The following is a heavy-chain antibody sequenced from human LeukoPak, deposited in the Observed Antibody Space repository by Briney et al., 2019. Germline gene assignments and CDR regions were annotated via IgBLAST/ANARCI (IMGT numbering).Heavy chain of an antibody. V-gene: IGHV3-23*01. CDR1: GFTFSSYA. D-gene: IGHD3-22*01. J-gene: IGHJ4*02. Sequence: GGSLRLSCAASGFTFSSYAMSWVRQAPGKGLEWVSAISGSGGSTYYADSVKGRFTISRDNSKNTLYLQMNSLRAEDTAVYYGPKSMVVVIDRPFDYWAREPWSPSPQ. CDR3: PKSMVVVIDRPFDY. CDR2: ISGSGGST.